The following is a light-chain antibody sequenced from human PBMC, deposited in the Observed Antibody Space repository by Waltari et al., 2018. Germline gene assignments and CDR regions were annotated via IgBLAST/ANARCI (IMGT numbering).Light chain of an antibody. CDR3: AAWDDSLSRWL. CDR2: RNN. V-gene: IGLV1-47*01. Sequence: QSVLTQPPSASGTPGQRVTISCSGRSSNIGSNYVYWYQHVPGAAPKLLIYRNNQRPSGVPDRFSGSKSGTSASRASSGLRSEDEADYYCAAWDDSLSRWLLGGGTKLTVL. CDR1: SSNIGSNY. J-gene: IGLJ3*02.